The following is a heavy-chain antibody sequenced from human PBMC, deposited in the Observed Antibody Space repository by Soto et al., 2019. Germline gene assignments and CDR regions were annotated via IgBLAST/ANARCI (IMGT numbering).Heavy chain of an antibody. V-gene: IGHV4-39*01. CDR2: IYYSGST. CDR1: GGSISSSSYY. Sequence: QLQLQESGPGLVKPSETLSLTCTVSGGSISSSSYYWGWIRQPPGKGLEWIGSIYYSGSTYYNPSLKSRVTISVDTSKNQFSLKLSSVTAADTAVYYCARRSGSYLGSDYWGQGTLVTVSS. D-gene: IGHD1-26*01. CDR3: ARRSGSYLGSDY. J-gene: IGHJ4*02.